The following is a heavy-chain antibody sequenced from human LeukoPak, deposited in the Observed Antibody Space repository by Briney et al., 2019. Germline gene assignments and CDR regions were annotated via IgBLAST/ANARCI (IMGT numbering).Heavy chain of an antibody. CDR3: AQDFTTVTTVY. V-gene: IGHV3-23*01. J-gene: IGHJ4*02. CDR1: GFTFSSYT. Sequence: GGSLRLSCAASGFTFSSYTMSWVRQAPGKGLEWVSAISSSGGITYNADSVKGRFTISRDNSKNTLYLQMKSLRVEDTAVYYFAQDFTTVTTVYGGQGPLVTVSS. D-gene: IGHD4-17*01. CDR2: ISSSGGIT.